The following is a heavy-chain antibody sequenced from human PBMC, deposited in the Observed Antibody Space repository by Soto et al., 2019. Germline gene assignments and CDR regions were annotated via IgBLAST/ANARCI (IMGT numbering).Heavy chain of an antibody. V-gene: IGHV4-34*02. Sequence: QVQLQQWGAGQLKPSETLSLTCAVHGESFSGYGGPFSGYYWSWIRHTPGKGLEWIGEINHRGGTNYKLSHKSRVTISVDKYKNQFSLNLNSVTAADTSVYYCARGQRRGGSSGWSLWGQGTLVNVSS. CDR3: ARGQRRGGSSGWSL. J-gene: IGHJ4*02. CDR2: INHRGGT. D-gene: IGHD6-19*01. CDR1: GESFSGYGGPFSGYY.